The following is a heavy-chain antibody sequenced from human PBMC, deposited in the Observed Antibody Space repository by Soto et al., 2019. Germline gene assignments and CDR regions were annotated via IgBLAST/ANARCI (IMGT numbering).Heavy chain of an antibody. V-gene: IGHV3-21*01. CDR2: IRISSSDI. CDR1: GFSFSSFT. Sequence: EVQLVESGGGLVKPGGSLRLTCEASGFSFSSFTMNWVRQAAGKGLEWVSSIRISSSDIQYADSIKGRFTISRDNAMNSLYLQMTSLRAEVSAVYYCARGDITIFGVVTRGCNMDVWGKGSTVTVSS. D-gene: IGHD3-3*01. CDR3: ARGDITIFGVVTRGCNMDV. J-gene: IGHJ6*03.